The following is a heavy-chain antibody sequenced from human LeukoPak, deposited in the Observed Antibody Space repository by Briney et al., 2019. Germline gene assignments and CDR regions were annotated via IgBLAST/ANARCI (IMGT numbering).Heavy chain of an antibody. Sequence: GRSLRLSCAASGFTFDDYAMHWVRQAPGKGLEWVSSISWNSGNIVCADSVKGRFTISRDNAKNSLYLQMNSLRAEDMALYYCAKGSEVLLWFGVYFDYWGQGTLVTVSS. J-gene: IGHJ4*02. CDR2: ISWNSGNI. V-gene: IGHV3-9*03. CDR3: AKGSEVLLWFGVYFDY. CDR1: GFTFDDYA. D-gene: IGHD3-10*01.